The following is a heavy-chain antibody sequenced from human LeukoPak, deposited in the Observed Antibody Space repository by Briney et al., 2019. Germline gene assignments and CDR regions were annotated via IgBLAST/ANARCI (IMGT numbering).Heavy chain of an antibody. D-gene: IGHD3-22*01. CDR3: ARDLYYDSSGRALDY. J-gene: IGHJ4*02. V-gene: IGHV4-61*02. CDR1: GGSISSGSYY. Sequence: PSQTLSLTCTVPGGSISSGSYYWSWIRQPAGKGLEWIGRIYTSGSTNYNSSLKSRVTISIDTSKNQFSLKLSSVTAADTAVYYCARDLYYDSSGRALDYWGQGTLVTVSS. CDR2: IYTSGST.